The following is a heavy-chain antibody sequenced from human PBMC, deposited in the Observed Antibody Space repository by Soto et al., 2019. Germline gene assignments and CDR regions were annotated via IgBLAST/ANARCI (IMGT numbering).Heavy chain of an antibody. D-gene: IGHD2-21*01. Sequence: GGSLRLSCTASGFTFGDYAMSWVRQAPGKGLEWVGFIRSKAYGGTTEYAASVKGRFTISRDDSKSIAYLQMNSLKTEDTAVYYCTRVAIGRYYYYYYGMDVWGQGTTVTVSS. V-gene: IGHV3-49*04. CDR1: GFTFGDYA. CDR2: IRSKAYGGTT. J-gene: IGHJ6*02. CDR3: TRVAIGRYYYYYYGMDV.